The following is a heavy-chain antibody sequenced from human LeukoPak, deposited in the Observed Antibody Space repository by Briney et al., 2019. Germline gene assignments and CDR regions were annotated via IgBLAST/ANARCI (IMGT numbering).Heavy chain of an antibody. CDR1: GFTFSSYD. CDR3: ARDYGGMRGFDY. J-gene: IGHJ4*02. V-gene: IGHV3-48*03. D-gene: IGHD4-23*01. CDR2: ISTSGSTI. Sequence: GGSLRLSCAASGFTFSSYDMNWLSQAPGKGLEWVSYISTSGSTIYYADSVKGRFTISRDNAKNSLYLQMNSLRAEDTAVYYCARDYGGMRGFDYWGQETLVTVSS.